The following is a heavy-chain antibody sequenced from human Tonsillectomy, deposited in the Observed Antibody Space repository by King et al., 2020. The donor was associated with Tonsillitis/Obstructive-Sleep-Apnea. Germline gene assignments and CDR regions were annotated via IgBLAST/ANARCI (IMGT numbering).Heavy chain of an antibody. CDR2: ISSNGDST. CDR1: GFIFSMYA. Sequence: EVQLVESGGGLVQPGGSLRLSCSASGFIFSMYAMHWVRQAPGKGLEYVSAISSNGDSTYYADSVKGRFTISRDNSKDTLYLQMSSLITDDTAVYYCALWFGVLYDPLSLDYWGQGTLVTVSS. V-gene: IGHV3-64D*09. D-gene: IGHD3-10*01. J-gene: IGHJ4*02. CDR3: ALWFGVLYDPLSLDY.